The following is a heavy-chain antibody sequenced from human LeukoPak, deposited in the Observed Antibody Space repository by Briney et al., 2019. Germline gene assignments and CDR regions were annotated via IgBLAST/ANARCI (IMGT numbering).Heavy chain of an antibody. CDR1: GFSFPNYG. CDR3: AKDRSDIVVVPVAHYYYYMDV. J-gene: IGHJ6*03. V-gene: IGHV3-33*06. Sequence: GGSLRLSCAASGFSFPNYGIHWVRQAPGKGLEWVALIWYDGNHQYYADSVKGRFTISRDNSKNTLYLQMNSLRAEDTAVYYCAKDRSDIVVVPVAHYYYYMDVWGKGTTVTVSS. CDR2: IWYDGNHQ. D-gene: IGHD2-2*01.